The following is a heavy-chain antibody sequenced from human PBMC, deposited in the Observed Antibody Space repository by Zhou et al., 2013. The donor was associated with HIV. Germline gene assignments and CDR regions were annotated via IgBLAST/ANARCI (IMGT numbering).Heavy chain of an antibody. CDR2: IIPITGTV. CDR3: AATYMTSSGTILFDS. CDR1: GDTLRGYS. Sequence: QVQLVQSGSSVKKPGSSVRVSCTASGDTLRGYSVTWVRQAPGQGLEWIGGIIPITGTVNYVQNLQGRVTVTTDDSTGTAYMDLASLTSEDTGIYYCAATYMTSSGTILFDSWGQGTLVTVSS. J-gene: IGHJ4*02. V-gene: IGHV1-69*05. D-gene: IGHD2-21*01.